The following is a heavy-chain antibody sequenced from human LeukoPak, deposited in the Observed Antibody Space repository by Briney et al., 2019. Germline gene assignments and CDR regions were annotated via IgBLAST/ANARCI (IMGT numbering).Heavy chain of an antibody. Sequence: GGSLRLSCAASGFTFSSYAMSWVRQAPGKGLEWVSSISGSGDGTYYADSVKGRFTFSRDNSKNTLSLQMNSLRLDDTAIYYCAEGDRERASAGTGFDSWGQGTLVTVSS. D-gene: IGHD6-13*01. CDR1: GFTFSSYA. CDR3: AEGDRERASAGTGFDS. CDR2: ISGSGDGT. V-gene: IGHV3-23*01. J-gene: IGHJ4*02.